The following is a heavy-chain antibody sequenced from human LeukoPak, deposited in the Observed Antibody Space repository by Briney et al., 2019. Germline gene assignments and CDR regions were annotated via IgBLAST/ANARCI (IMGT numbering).Heavy chain of an antibody. CDR1: GLTFSSSW. J-gene: IGHJ4*02. Sequence: GGSLRLSCAVSGLTFSSSWMDWVRQAPGKGLEWVASINPEGSEKYSADSVKGRFTISRDNAKNSLYLQMDSLRVEDTAFYYCARDLAYSRLDYWGQGMLVIVSS. D-gene: IGHD5-18*01. V-gene: IGHV3-7*01. CDR2: INPEGSEK. CDR3: ARDLAYSRLDY.